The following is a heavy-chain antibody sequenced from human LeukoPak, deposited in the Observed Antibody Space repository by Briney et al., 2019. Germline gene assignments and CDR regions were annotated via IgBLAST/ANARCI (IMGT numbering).Heavy chain of an antibody. V-gene: IGHV3-23*01. J-gene: IGHJ6*03. CDR3: AKDPPFWSGYYGGRDYYYYMDV. Sequence: GGSLRLSCAASGFTFSSYAMSWVRQAPGKGLEWVSGISGSGISTYYADSVKGRFTISRDNSKNTMYVQMNSLRAEDTAVYYCAKDPPFWSGYYGGRDYYYYMDVWGKGTTVTVSS. CDR1: GFTFSSYA. D-gene: IGHD3-3*01. CDR2: ISGSGIST.